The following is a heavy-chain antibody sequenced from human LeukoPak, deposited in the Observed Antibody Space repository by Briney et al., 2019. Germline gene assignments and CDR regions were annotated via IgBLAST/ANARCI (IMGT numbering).Heavy chain of an antibody. J-gene: IGHJ4*02. V-gene: IGHV3-48*04. Sequence: GGSLRLSCAASGFTFSTYSMNWVRQAPGKGLEWVSFIDSSTRTIFYADSVKGRFTISRDSAKNSLFLQMNSLRAEDTAVYYCAKPLVGAPYYLDFWGQGTRVTVSS. CDR2: IDSSTRTI. CDR3: AKPLVGAPYYLDF. D-gene: IGHD1-26*01. CDR1: GFTFSTYS.